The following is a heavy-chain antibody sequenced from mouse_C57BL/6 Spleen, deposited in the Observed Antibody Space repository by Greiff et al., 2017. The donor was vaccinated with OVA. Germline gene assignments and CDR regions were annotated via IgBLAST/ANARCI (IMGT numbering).Heavy chain of an antibody. CDR1: GYTFSDYE. CDR3: TRTGTVVALDY. CDR2: IDPETGGT. D-gene: IGHD1-1*01. Sequence: VQLQQSGAGLVRPGASVTLSCKASGYTFSDYEMHWVKQTPVHGLEWIGAIDPETGGTAYNQKFKGKAILTADKSSSTAYMELRSLTSEDSAVYYCTRTGTVVALDYWGQGTTLTVSS. V-gene: IGHV1-15*01. J-gene: IGHJ2*01.